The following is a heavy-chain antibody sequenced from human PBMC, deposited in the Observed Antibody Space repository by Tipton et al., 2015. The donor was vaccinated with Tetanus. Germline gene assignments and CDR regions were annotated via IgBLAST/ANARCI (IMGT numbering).Heavy chain of an antibody. CDR2: SYAGGTYA. Sequence: SLRLSCAASGFTLNNYAMNWVRQAPGKGLEWVSVSYAGGTYACYADSVKGRFTTSRDDSKHTLYLHMTSLRAEDTAVYYCAKVRGTLRYSFDSWGQGTLVTVSS. D-gene: IGHD1-26*01. V-gene: IGHV3-23*03. CDR1: GFTLNNYA. J-gene: IGHJ5*01. CDR3: AKVRGTLRYSFDS.